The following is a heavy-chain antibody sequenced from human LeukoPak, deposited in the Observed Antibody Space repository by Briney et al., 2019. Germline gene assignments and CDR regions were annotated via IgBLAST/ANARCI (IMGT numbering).Heavy chain of an antibody. CDR3: AIVGALTIGGGGS. CDR2: VSYDGNAK. CDR1: GFTFTRYA. D-gene: IGHD2-15*01. V-gene: IGHV3-30*04. Sequence: GGSLRLSCVASGFTFTRYAMHWVRQAPGKGLEWVTAVSYDGNAKYYADSVKGRFTISRDDSTNAVYLQMDSLRAELTAVYYCAIVGALTIGGGGSGARGTGDSVSS. J-gene: IGHJ4*02.